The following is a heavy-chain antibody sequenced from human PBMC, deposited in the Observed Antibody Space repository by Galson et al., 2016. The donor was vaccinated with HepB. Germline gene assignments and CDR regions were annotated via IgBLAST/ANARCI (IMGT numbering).Heavy chain of an antibody. D-gene: IGHD4-23*01. V-gene: IGHV3-53*01. CDR2: IYSGGST. CDR1: GFTVSSNY. Sequence: SLRLSCAASGFTVSSNYMSWVRQAPGKGLEWVSVIYSGGSTYYADSVKGRFTISRDPSKNTLYLQMNSLRAEDTAVYYCAREHGGKRHVNWFFDLWGRGAMVTVSS. J-gene: IGHJ2*01. CDR3: AREHGGKRHVNWFFDL.